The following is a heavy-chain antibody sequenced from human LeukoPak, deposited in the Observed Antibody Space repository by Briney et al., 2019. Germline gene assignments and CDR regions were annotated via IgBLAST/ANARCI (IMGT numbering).Heavy chain of an antibody. CDR3: ARDRDGYCTNGVCYFDY. J-gene: IGHJ4*02. Sequence: ASVKVCCKASGYTFTGYYMHWVRQAPGQGLEWMGWINPNSGVTNYAQRFQGRVTMTRDTSISTAYMDLSRLRYDDTAVYYCARDRDGYCTNGVCYFDYWGQGTLVTVSS. CDR1: GYTFTGYY. CDR2: INPNSGVT. V-gene: IGHV1-2*02. D-gene: IGHD2-8*01.